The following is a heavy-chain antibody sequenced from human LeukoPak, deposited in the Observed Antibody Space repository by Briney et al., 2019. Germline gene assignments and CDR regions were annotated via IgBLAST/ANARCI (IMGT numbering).Heavy chain of an antibody. D-gene: IGHD1-26*01. V-gene: IGHV4-34*01. CDR2: INHSGST. J-gene: IGHJ4*02. CDR3: ARAVGATERTDYFDY. CDR1: GGSFSGYY. Sequence: SETLSLTCAVYGGSFSGYYWSWIRQPPGKGLEWIGEINHSGSTNYNLSLKSRVTISVDTSKNQFSLKLSSVAAADTAVYYCARAVGATERTDYFDYWGQGTLVTVSS.